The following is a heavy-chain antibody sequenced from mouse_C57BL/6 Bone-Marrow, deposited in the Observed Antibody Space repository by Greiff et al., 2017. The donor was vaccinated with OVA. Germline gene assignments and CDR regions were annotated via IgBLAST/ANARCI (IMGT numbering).Heavy chain of an antibody. CDR1: GYTFTNYW. CDR2: IYPGGGYT. J-gene: IGHJ4*01. D-gene: IGHD2-12*01. CDR3: ARQTVLYQYAMDD. Sequence: QVQLQQSGAELVRPGTSVKMSCKASGYTFTNYWIGWAKQRPGHGLEWIGDIYPGGGYTNYNEKFKGKATLTADKSSSTAYMQFSSLTSEDSAIYYCARQTVLYQYAMDDWGQGTSVTVSS. V-gene: IGHV1-63*01.